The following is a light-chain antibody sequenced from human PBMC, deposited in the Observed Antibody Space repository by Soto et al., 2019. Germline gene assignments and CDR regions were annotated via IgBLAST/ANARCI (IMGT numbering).Light chain of an antibody. CDR1: QPVSSNF. CDR3: QQYANSPIT. Sequence: ELVLTQYPGTLSLSPGESAALSCRASQPVSSNFLAWYQQKPGQAPRLLIYGVSSRASGIPDRFFGSGSGTDFTLTINRLEPEEFAVYYCQQYANSPITFGQGTRLEIK. J-gene: IGKJ5*01. V-gene: IGKV3-20*01. CDR2: GVS.